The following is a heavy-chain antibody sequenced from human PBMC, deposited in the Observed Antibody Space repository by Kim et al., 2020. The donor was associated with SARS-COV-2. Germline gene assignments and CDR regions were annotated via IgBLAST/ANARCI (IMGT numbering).Heavy chain of an antibody. CDR3: ARDSGDDSSGYLSDSNWFDP. J-gene: IGHJ5*02. V-gene: IGHV1-69*13. CDR2: IIPIFGTA. CDR1: GGTFSSYA. Sequence: SVKVSCKASGGTFSSYAISWVRQAPGQGLEWMGGIIPIFGTANYAQKFQGRVTITADESTSTAYMELSSLRSEDTAVYYCARDSGDDSSGYLSDSNWFDPWGQGTLVTVTS. D-gene: IGHD3-22*01.